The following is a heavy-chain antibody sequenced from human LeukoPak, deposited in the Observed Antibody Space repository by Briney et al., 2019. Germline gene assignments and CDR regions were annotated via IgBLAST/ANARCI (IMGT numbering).Heavy chain of an antibody. CDR3: ATVDTAMVHVLY. J-gene: IGHJ4*02. V-gene: IGHV4-34*01. CDR1: GGSFSGYY. Sequence: PSETLSLTCAVYGGSFSGYYWSWIRQPPGKGLEWIGEIHHSGSTYYNPSLKSRVTISVDTSKNQFSLKLSSVTAADTAVYYCATVDTAMVHVLYWGQGTLVTVSS. D-gene: IGHD5-18*01. CDR2: IHHSGST.